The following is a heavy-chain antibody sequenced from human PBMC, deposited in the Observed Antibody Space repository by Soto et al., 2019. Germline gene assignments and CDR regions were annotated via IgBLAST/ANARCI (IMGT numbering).Heavy chain of an antibody. CDR1: GFTFSSYA. V-gene: IGHV3-23*01. Sequence: EVQLLESGGGLVQPGGSLRLSCAASGFTFSSYAMSWVRQAPGKGLEWVSGMSGSGGTAYYRDSGKGRCTISRDNSKQTLYLQMNSLRDEDTSLYSCAKGPIFGVENIYDYWGQGTLVTVSS. J-gene: IGHJ4*02. D-gene: IGHD3-3*01. CDR2: MSGSGGTA. CDR3: AKGPIFGVENIYDY.